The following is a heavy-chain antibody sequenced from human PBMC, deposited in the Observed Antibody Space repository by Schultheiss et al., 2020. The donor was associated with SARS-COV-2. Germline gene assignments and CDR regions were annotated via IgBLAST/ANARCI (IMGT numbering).Heavy chain of an antibody. V-gene: IGHV3-30*07. J-gene: IGHJ4*02. CDR3: AKDPVKYQLLRFFDY. CDR1: GFTFSSYA. Sequence: GESLKISCAASGFTFSSYAMHWVRQAPGKGLEWVAVISYDGSNKYYADSVKGRFTISRDNSKNTLYLQMNSLRAEDTAVYYCAKDPVKYQLLRFFDYWGQGTLVTVSS. D-gene: IGHD2-2*01. CDR2: ISYDGSNK.